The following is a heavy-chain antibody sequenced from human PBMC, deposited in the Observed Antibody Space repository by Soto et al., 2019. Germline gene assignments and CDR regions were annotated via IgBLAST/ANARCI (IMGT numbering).Heavy chain of an antibody. CDR3: ARAKPRILWFGESSHFDY. CDR1: GYTFTGYY. Sequence: ASVKVSCKASGYTFTGYYMHWVRQAPGQGLEWMGWINPNSGGTNYAQKFQGWVTMTRDTSTSTAYMELRSLRSDDTAVYYCARAKPRILWFGESSHFDYWGQGTLVTVSS. J-gene: IGHJ4*02. CDR2: INPNSGGT. V-gene: IGHV1-2*04. D-gene: IGHD3-10*01.